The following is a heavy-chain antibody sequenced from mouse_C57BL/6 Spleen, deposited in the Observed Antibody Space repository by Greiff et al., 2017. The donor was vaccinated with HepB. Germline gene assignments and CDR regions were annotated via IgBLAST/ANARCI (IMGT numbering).Heavy chain of an antibody. J-gene: IGHJ4*01. CDR3: ARGGGLRDYAMDY. Sequence: QVQLQQPGAELVRPGTSVKLSCKASGYTFTSYWMHWVKQRPGQGLEWIGVIDPSDSYTNYNQKFKGKATLTVATSSSTAYMQLSSLTSEDSAVYYCARGGGLRDYAMDYWGQGTSVTVSS. D-gene: IGHD2-4*01. V-gene: IGHV1-59*01. CDR2: IDPSDSYT. CDR1: GYTFTSYW.